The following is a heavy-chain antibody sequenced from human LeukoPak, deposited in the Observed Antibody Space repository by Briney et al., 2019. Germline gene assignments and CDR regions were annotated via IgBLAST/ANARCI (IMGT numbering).Heavy chain of an antibody. CDR1: GFIFSNYG. CDR2: IWYDGQTK. Sequence: GESLRLSCEASGFIFSNYGMHWVRQAPGKGLEWVALIWYDGQTKFYADSVKGRFTISRDNSGNTLFLHMTSLRDEDTAVYYCAREWGRIAVAGGPGYWGQGALVTVSS. CDR3: AREWGRIAVAGGPGY. J-gene: IGHJ4*02. D-gene: IGHD6-19*01. V-gene: IGHV3-33*01.